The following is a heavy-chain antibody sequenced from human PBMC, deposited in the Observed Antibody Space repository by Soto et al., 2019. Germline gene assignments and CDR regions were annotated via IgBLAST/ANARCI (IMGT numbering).Heavy chain of an antibody. V-gene: IGHV3-23*01. CDR2: ISGSGGAT. J-gene: IGHJ2*01. D-gene: IGHD3-10*01. CDR3: AKDLGPPVRSHYPYWYFDV. CDR1: GFTFSTYA. Sequence: EVQLLESGGGLVQPGGSLSLSCAASGFTFSTYAMSWVRQTPGKGLECVAGISGSGGATYYADAVKGRLTISRDNSNNPLYLQMNSLRAEDTAVYYCAKDLGPPVRSHYPYWYFDVWGRGTLVTVSS.